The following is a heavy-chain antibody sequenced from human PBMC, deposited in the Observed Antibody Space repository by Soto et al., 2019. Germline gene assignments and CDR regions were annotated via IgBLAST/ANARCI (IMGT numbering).Heavy chain of an antibody. CDR2: ISSSSSYI. V-gene: IGHV3-21*01. CDR3: ARDLGYYDSSGRRSAFDI. Sequence: GGSLKLSCATSGFPFTSYSMNWDGKAPRKGMEWVSSISSSSSYIYYADSVKGRFTISRDNAKNSLYLQMNSLRAEDTAVYYCARDLGYYDSSGRRSAFDIWGQGTMVTVSS. CDR1: GFPFTSYS. J-gene: IGHJ3*02. D-gene: IGHD3-22*01.